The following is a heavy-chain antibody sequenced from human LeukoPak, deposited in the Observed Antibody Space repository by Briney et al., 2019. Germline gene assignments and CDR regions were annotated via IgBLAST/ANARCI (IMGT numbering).Heavy chain of an antibody. CDR1: GYTFTSHY. CDR3: ARVVWDCSGGSCYSEATRQGDWYFDL. V-gene: IGHV1-46*01. Sequence: ASVKVSCKASGYTFTSHYMHWVRQAPGQGLEWMGVINPRGGSTTYAQKFQGRVTMTRDTSTSTVCMELSSLRSEDTAVYYCARVVWDCSGGSCYSEATRQGDWYFDLWGRGTLVSVSS. CDR2: INPRGGST. J-gene: IGHJ2*01. D-gene: IGHD2-15*01.